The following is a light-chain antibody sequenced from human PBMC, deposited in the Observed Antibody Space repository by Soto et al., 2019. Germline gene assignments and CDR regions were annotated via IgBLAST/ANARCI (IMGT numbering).Light chain of an antibody. Sequence: DIQMTQSPSSLSASVGDRVTITCQASQDISNYLNWYQQKPGKATKLLIYDASNLETVVPSRFSGSGSGTDFTFTISSLQPEDIATYYCQQYDNLPTFGGGTKVEIK. CDR1: QDISNY. V-gene: IGKV1-33*01. CDR2: DAS. J-gene: IGKJ4*01. CDR3: QQYDNLPT.